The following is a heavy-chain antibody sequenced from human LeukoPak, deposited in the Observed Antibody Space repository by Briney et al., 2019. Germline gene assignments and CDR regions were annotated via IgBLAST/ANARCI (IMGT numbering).Heavy chain of an antibody. CDR1: GFTFSSYA. D-gene: IGHD6-19*01. Sequence: GGSLRLSCAASGFTFSSYAMSWVRQAPGKGLEWVSGISGSGGSTYYADSVEGRLTISRDNSKNALYLQMSGVRAEDTAIYYCAKSSHSSAWPYNWFDPWGQGTLVTVSS. V-gene: IGHV3-23*01. CDR3: AKSSHSSAWPYNWFDP. CDR2: ISGSGGST. J-gene: IGHJ5*02.